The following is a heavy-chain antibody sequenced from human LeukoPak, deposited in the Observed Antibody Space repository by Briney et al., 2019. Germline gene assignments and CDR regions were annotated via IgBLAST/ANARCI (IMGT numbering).Heavy chain of an antibody. V-gene: IGHV3-21*01. D-gene: IGHD3-10*01. CDR3: ARARGSGSYYGTY. CDR2: ISSSSSYI. Sequence: GGSLRLSCAASGFTFSSYSMNRVRQAPGKGLEWVSSISSSSSYIYYADSVKGRFTISRDNAKNSLYLQMNSLRAEDTAVYYCARARGSGSYYGTYWGQGTLVTVSS. J-gene: IGHJ4*02. CDR1: GFTFSSYS.